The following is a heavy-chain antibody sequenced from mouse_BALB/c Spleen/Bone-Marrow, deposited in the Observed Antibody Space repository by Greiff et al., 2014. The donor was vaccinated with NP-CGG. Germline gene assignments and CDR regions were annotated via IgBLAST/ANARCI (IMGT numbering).Heavy chain of an antibody. V-gene: IGHV1-14*01. J-gene: IGHJ1*01. CDR3: ARPATYYGNFYWYFDV. Sequence: LVESGPELVKPGASVKMSCKASGYTFTSYIMHWVKQKPGQGLEWIGYINPYNDGTSYNENFKGKATLTSDKSSITAYMELSSLTSEDSAVYYGARPATYYGNFYWYFDVWGAETTVTVSS. CDR1: GYTFTSYI. CDR2: INPYNDGT. D-gene: IGHD2-10*01.